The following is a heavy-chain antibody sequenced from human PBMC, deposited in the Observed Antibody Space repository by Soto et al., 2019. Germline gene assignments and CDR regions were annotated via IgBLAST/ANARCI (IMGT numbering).Heavy chain of an antibody. Sequence: PGGSLRLSCAAPGFPFSSYCMSWVRQAPGEGLEWVANIKQDGSEKYYVDSVKGRFTISRDNAKNSLYLQMNSLRAEDTAVYYCARDLRGYSYGYSRRFDYWGQGTLVTVSS. V-gene: IGHV3-7*05. CDR3: ARDLRGYSYGYSRRFDY. CDR1: GFPFSSYC. D-gene: IGHD5-18*01. J-gene: IGHJ4*02. CDR2: IKQDGSEK.